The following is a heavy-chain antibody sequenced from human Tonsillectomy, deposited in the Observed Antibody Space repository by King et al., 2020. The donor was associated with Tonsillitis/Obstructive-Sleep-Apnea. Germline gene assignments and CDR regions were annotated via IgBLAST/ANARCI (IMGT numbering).Heavy chain of an antibody. CDR1: GYRFTSYW. Sequence: QLVQSGAEVKKPGESLKISCKGSGYRFTSYWIGWVRQMPGKGLEWMGIIYPGDSDTRYSPSFRGQVTISADKSISTAYLQGSSLKASDTAIYYCARLLGLTTVTTCAFDYWGQGTLVTVSS. V-gene: IGHV5-51*01. CDR2: IYPGDSDT. D-gene: IGHD4-11*01. J-gene: IGHJ4*02. CDR3: ARLLGLTTVTTCAFDY.